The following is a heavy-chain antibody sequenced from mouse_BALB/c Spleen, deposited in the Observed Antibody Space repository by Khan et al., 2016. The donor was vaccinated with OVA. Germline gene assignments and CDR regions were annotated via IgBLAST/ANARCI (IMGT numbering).Heavy chain of an antibody. V-gene: IGHV2-6-1*01. J-gene: IGHJ4*01. Sequence: QVQLKESGPGLVAPSQSLSITCTISGFSLTNYGIHWVRQPPGKGLEWLVVIWSDGSTNYNSALKSRLTISKDNSKSQVFLKMNSLQTDDTAMYFCARQPDYHYKIMDYWGQGTSVTVSS. CDR2: IWSDGST. D-gene: IGHD2-4*01. CDR3: ARQPDYHYKIMDY. CDR1: GFSLTNYG.